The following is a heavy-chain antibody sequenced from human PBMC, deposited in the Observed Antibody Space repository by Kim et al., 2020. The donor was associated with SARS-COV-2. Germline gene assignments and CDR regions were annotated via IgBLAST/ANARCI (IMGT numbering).Heavy chain of an antibody. Sequence: ASVKVSCKASGYTFTSYAMNWVRQAPGQGLEWMGWINTNTGNPTYAQGFTGRFVFSLDTSVSTAYLQISSLKAEDTAVYYCASHGPALVVIGAFDIWGQGTMVTVSS. D-gene: IGHD3-22*01. J-gene: IGHJ3*02. CDR1: GYTFTSYA. CDR3: ASHGPALVVIGAFDI. V-gene: IGHV7-4-1*02. CDR2: INTNTGNP.